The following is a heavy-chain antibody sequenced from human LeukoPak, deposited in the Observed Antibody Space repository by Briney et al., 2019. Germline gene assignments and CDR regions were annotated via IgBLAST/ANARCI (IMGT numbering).Heavy chain of an antibody. CDR2: IYHSGST. CDR1: GGSISSGGYY. CDR3: ARDQPQQQLEDGGVNWFDP. J-gene: IGHJ5*02. Sequence: PSQTLSLTCTVSGGSISSGGYYWSWIRQPPGKGLEWIGYIYHSGSTYYNPSLKSRVTISVDRSKNQFSLKLSSVTAADTAVYYCARDQPQQQLEDGGVNWFDPWGQGTLVTVSS. D-gene: IGHD6-13*01. V-gene: IGHV4-30-2*01.